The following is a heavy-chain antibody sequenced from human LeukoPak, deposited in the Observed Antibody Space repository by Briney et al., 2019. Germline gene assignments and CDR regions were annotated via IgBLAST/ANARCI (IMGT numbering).Heavy chain of an antibody. CDR2: IYTSGST. V-gene: IGHV4-4*07. CDR3: ARAYCSGGSCYSPGAFDI. J-gene: IGHJ3*02. CDR1: GGSISSYY. Sequence: PSETLSLTCTVSGGSISSYYWSWIRQPAGKGLEWIGRIYTSGSTNYNPSLKSRATMSVDTSKNQFSLKLSSVTAADTAVYYCARAYCSGGSCYSPGAFDIWGQGTMVTVSS. D-gene: IGHD2-15*01.